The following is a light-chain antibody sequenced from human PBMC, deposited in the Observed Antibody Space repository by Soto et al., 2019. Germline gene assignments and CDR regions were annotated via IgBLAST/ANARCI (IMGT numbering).Light chain of an antibody. Sequence: GDRVTITCRASHSISNWVAWYQQKPGTAPRLLIYDASSLESGVPSRFSGSGSGKDFTLSISSLQHDDFATYFCQLYKSNSEFIFGRGTKGDIK. CDR2: DAS. V-gene: IGKV1-5*01. CDR3: QLYKSNSEFI. CDR1: HSISNW. J-gene: IGKJ3*01.